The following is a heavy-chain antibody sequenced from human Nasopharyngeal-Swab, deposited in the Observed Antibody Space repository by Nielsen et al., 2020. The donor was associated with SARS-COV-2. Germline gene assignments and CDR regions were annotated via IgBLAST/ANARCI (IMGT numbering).Heavy chain of an antibody. Sequence: GESLKISCATSGFTFSSRPMFWVRQAPGKGLEWVSSLTSSGGTTYYADSVRGRFTISRDNSKNTVYLQMNSLRAEDTAVYYCANRRGGSWHPYCFDYWGQGTLVTVSS. CDR3: ANRRGGSWHPYCFDY. CDR1: GFTFSSRP. V-gene: IGHV3-23*01. CDR2: LTSSGGTT. D-gene: IGHD6-13*01. J-gene: IGHJ4*02.